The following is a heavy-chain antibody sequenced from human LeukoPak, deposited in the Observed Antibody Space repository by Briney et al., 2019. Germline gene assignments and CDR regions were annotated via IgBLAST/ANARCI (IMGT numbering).Heavy chain of an antibody. CDR2: INSDGSST. CDR1: GFTFSSYW. V-gene: IGHV3-74*01. CDR3: ARPAEYCSSTSCYSGDFDY. Sequence: GGSLRLSCAASGFTFSSYWMHWVRQAPGKGLVWVSRINSDGSSTSYADSVKRRFTISRDNAKNTLYLQMNSLRAEDTAVYYCARPAEYCSSTSCYSGDFDYWGQGTLVTVSS. D-gene: IGHD2-2*01. J-gene: IGHJ4*02.